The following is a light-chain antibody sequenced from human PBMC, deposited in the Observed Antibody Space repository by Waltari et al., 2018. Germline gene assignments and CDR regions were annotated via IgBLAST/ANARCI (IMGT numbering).Light chain of an antibody. CDR1: QSISSW. J-gene: IGKJ4*01. V-gene: IGKV1-5*03. Sequence: DIQMTQSPSTLSASVGDRVTITCRASQSISSWLAWYQQKPGKAPKLLIYKASSLQRDVPSRVSVSGSGTEFTLTISSLQPDDFATLYCQHYNNYPPTFGGGTKVEIK. CDR3: QHYNNYPPT. CDR2: KAS.